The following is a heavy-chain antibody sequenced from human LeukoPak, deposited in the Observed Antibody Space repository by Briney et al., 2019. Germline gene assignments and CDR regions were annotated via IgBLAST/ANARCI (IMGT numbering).Heavy chain of an antibody. CDR2: IYYSGST. J-gene: IGHJ3*02. D-gene: IGHD3-3*01. CDR1: GGSISSYY. CDR3: ARVPQATYHDFWSGPVDAFDI. Sequence: PSETLSLTCTVSGGSISSYYWSWIRQPPGKGLEWIGYIYYSGSTNYNPSLKSRVTISVDTPKNQFSLKLSSVTAADTAVYYCARVPQATYHDFWSGPVDAFDIWGQGTMVTVSS. V-gene: IGHV4-59*01.